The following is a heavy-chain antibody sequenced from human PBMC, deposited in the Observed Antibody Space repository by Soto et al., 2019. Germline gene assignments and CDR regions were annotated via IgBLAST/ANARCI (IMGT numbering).Heavy chain of an antibody. D-gene: IGHD4-17*01. CDR2: IYWNDDT. V-gene: IGHV2-5*01. Sequence: QITLKESGPTLVKPTQTLTLTCTFSGISLSTGGVGVGWIRQPPGKALEWLALIYWNDDTRYSPSLKTRLTITKDTSKNQVVLTMTNMDPVDTATFYCAHRGYGDYPRDNWFDPWGQGTLVTVSS. CDR1: GISLSTGGVG. CDR3: AHRGYGDYPRDNWFDP. J-gene: IGHJ5*02.